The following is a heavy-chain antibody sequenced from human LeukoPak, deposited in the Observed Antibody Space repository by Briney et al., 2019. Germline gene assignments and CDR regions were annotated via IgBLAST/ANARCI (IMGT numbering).Heavy chain of an antibody. V-gene: IGHV5-51*01. Sequence: GESLKISFKGSGYRFTSYWIGWGRQMPGKGLEWMGIIYPGDSDTRYSPSFQGQVTISADKSIIPAYLQWSSRKASDTAMYYCARGIVVVAATGRDDAFDIWGQGTMVTVSS. CDR3: ARGIVVVAATGRDDAFDI. CDR1: GYRFTSYW. J-gene: IGHJ3*02. CDR2: IYPGDSDT. D-gene: IGHD2-15*01.